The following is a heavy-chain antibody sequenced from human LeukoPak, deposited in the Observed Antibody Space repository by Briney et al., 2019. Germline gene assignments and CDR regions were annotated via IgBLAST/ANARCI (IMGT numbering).Heavy chain of an antibody. Sequence: PGGSLRLSCAASGFTFSSYEMNWVRQAPGKGLEWVSDISSSGSTIYYVDSVEGRFTTSRDNAKNSLYLQVNSLRAEDTAVYYCARYGYGGGFDYWGQGTLVTVSS. V-gene: IGHV3-48*03. CDR2: ISSSGSTI. J-gene: IGHJ4*02. CDR1: GFTFSSYE. CDR3: ARYGYGGGFDY. D-gene: IGHD5-18*01.